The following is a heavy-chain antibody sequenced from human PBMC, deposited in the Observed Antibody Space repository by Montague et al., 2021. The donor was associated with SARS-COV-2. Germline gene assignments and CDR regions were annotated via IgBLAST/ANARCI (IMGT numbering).Heavy chain of an antibody. D-gene: IGHD4-17*01. CDR3: AREDTVTTVGGAYCIDA. V-gene: IGHV4-59*02. CDR2: IYDSGST. J-gene: IGHJ5*02. CDR1: GSSVRSYY. Sequence: SETLSLTCIVSGSSVRSYYWGWIRQPPGKGLEWIGYIYDSGSTNYNPSLKSRVTISVDTSKNQFSLKLSSVTAADTAAYYCAREDTVTTVGGAYCIDAWGQGTLVTVSA.